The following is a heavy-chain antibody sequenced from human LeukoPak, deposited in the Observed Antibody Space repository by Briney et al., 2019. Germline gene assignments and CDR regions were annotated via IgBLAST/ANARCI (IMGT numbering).Heavy chain of an antibody. J-gene: IGHJ4*02. D-gene: IGHD5-18*01. Sequence: GGSLRLSCVASEFTISRYWMHWVRQAPGKGLEWVARINPDGNKKYSADSVKGRFTISRDNAENSLYLQMNSLRVEDTAFYYCARDLAYSRLDYWGQGMLVTVSS. CDR3: ARDLAYSRLDY. V-gene: IGHV3-7*01. CDR1: EFTISRYW. CDR2: INPDGNKK.